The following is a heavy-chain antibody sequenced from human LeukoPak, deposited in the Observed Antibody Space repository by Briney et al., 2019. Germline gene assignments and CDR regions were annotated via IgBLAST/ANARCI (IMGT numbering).Heavy chain of an antibody. CDR3: VRDPSNSGNWFDL. Sequence: GGSLRLSCAASGFDLRDYWMHWVRHAPGKGLVWVSRLGTDGTYTNYADSVKGRFTISRDNAKNTLYLQMDSLRAEDTAFYYCVRDPSNSGNWFDLWGQGTLVTVSS. CDR1: GFDLRDYW. D-gene: IGHD4-11*01. V-gene: IGHV3-74*01. CDR2: LGTDGTYT. J-gene: IGHJ5*02.